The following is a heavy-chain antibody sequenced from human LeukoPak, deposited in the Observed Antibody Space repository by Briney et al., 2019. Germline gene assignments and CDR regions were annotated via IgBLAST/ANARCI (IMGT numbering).Heavy chain of an antibody. V-gene: IGHV1-58*02. CDR1: GFTLTSSA. Sequence: SVKVSCKASGFTLTSSAMQWVRQARGQRLEWIGWIVVGSGNTNYAQKFQERVTITRDMSTSTAYMELSSLRSEDTAVYYCAKDDSRLRYFDWLLSEVTFDYWGQGTLVTVSS. CDR2: IVVGSGNT. J-gene: IGHJ4*02. D-gene: IGHD3-9*01. CDR3: AKDDSRLRYFDWLLSEVTFDY.